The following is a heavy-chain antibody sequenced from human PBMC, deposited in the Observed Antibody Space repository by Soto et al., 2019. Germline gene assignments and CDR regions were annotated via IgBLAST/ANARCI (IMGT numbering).Heavy chain of an antibody. Sequence: GGSLRLSCAASGFTFSSYWMHWVRQAPGKGLVWVSRINSDGSSTSYADSVKGRFTISRDNAKNTLYLQMNSLRAEDTAVYYCARVYYYGSGSYYRHPEDYYGMDVWGQGTTVTVSS. CDR3: ARVYYYGSGSYYRHPEDYYGMDV. CDR1: GFTFSSYW. V-gene: IGHV3-74*01. J-gene: IGHJ6*02. CDR2: INSDGSST. D-gene: IGHD3-10*01.